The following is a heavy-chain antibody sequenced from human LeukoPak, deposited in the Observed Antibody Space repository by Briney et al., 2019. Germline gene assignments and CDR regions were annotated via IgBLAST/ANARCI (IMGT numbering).Heavy chain of an antibody. D-gene: IGHD2-2*03. CDR3: ARGPHGYCSSTSCLTHDY. CDR1: GGSFSGYY. J-gene: IGHJ4*02. Sequence: KPSETLSLTCAVYGGSFSGYYWSWIRQPPGKGLEWIGEINHSGSTNYNPSLKSRVTISVDTSKNQFSLKLSSVTAADTAVYYCARGPHGYCSSTSCLTHDYWGQGTLVTVSS. CDR2: INHSGST. V-gene: IGHV4-34*01.